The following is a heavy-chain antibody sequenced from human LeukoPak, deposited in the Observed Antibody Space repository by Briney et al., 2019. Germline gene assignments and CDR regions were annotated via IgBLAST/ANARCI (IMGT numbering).Heavy chain of an antibody. Sequence: SGPTLVKPTQTLTLTCTFSGFSLSTSGVGVGWIRQPPGKALEWPALIYWDDDKRYSPSLKSRLTITKDTSKNQVVLTMTNMDPVDTATYYCARSFGYCSGGSCYSFDYWGQGTLVTVSS. CDR1: GFSLSTSGVG. D-gene: IGHD2-15*01. V-gene: IGHV2-5*02. CDR3: ARSFGYCSGGSCYSFDY. CDR2: IYWDDDK. J-gene: IGHJ4*02.